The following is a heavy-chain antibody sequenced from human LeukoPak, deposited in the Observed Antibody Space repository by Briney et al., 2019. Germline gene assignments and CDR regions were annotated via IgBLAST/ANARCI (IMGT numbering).Heavy chain of an antibody. D-gene: IGHD5-12*01. Sequence: SETLSLTCTVSGGSISSSSYYWGWIRQPPGKGLEWIGSIYYSGSTYYNPSLKSRVTISVDTSKNQFSLKLSSVTAADTAVYYCARAPKTYSGYEPTFSVYFDYWGQGTLVTVSS. CDR2: IYYSGST. V-gene: IGHV4-39*07. CDR1: GGSISSSSYY. CDR3: ARAPKTYSGYEPTFSVYFDY. J-gene: IGHJ4*02.